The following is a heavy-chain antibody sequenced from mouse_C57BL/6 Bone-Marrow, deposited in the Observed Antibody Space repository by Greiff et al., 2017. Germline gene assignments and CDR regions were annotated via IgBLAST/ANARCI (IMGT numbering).Heavy chain of an antibody. CDR3: ERHYYENWNFDV. V-gene: IGHV5-12*01. CDR1: GFTFSDYY. CDR2: LSNGGGST. D-gene: IGHD1-1*02. J-gene: IGHJ1*03. Sequence: EVKLVESGGGLVQPGGPLKLSCAASGFTFSDYYMYWVRQTPEKRLEWVAYLSNGGGSTYYPDTVKGRFPISRENAKNTLYLQMSRLKSENTAMYYCERHYYENWNFDVRGTEATVTVSS.